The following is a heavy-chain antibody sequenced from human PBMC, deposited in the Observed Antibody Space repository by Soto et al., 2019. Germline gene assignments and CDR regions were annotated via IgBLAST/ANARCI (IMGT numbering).Heavy chain of an antibody. V-gene: IGHV1-2*04. CDR1: GYTFTGYY. J-gene: IGHJ6*02. Sequence: GASVKVSCKASGYTFTGYYMHWVRQAPGQGLEWMGWINPNSGGTNYAQKFQGWVTMTRDTSISTAYMELSRLRSDDTAAYYCARVPYSSSRAGYYYYGMDVWGQGTTVTVSS. D-gene: IGHD6-6*01. CDR3: ARVPYSSSRAGYYYYGMDV. CDR2: INPNSGGT.